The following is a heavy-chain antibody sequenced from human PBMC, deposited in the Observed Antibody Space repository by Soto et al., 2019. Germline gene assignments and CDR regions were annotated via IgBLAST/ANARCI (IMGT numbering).Heavy chain of an antibody. J-gene: IGHJ4*02. D-gene: IGHD5-12*01. CDR1: GFTFSSYG. CDR3: ARDLEVDYEYIFVY. Sequence: SLRLSCAASGFTFSSYGMHWVRQAPGKGLEWVAVIWYDGSNKYYADSVKGRFTISRDNSKNTLYLQMNSLRAEDTAVYYCARDLEVDYEYIFVYWGQGTLVTVSS. CDR2: IWYDGSNK. V-gene: IGHV3-33*01.